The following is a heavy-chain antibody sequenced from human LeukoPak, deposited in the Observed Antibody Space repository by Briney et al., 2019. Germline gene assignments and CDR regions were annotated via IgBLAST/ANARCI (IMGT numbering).Heavy chain of an antibody. Sequence: ASVKVSCKASGGTFSSYAISWVRQAPGQGLEWMGGIIPIFGTTNYAQKFQGRITITADESTSTAYMELSSLRSEDTAVYYCASSRTAMVTRGFDYWAQGTLVTVSS. CDR2: IIPIFGTT. J-gene: IGHJ4*02. CDR3: ASSRTAMVTRGFDY. V-gene: IGHV1-69*13. D-gene: IGHD5-18*01. CDR1: GGTFSSYA.